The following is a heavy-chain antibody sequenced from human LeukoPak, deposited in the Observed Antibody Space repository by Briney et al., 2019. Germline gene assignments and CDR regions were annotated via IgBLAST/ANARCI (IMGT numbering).Heavy chain of an antibody. D-gene: IGHD3-10*01. Sequence: ASVKVSCKASGYTFTSYDINWVRQATGQGLEWMGWMNPNSGNTGYAQKFQGRVTITRNTSISTAYMELSSLRSEDTAVYYCARAGSKYYYMDVWGKGTTVTVSS. J-gene: IGHJ6*03. V-gene: IGHV1-8*03. CDR3: ARAGSKYYYMDV. CDR1: GYTFTSYD. CDR2: MNPNSGNT.